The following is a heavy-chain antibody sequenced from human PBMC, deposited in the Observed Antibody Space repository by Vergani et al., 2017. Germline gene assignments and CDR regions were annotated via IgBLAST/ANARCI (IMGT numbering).Heavy chain of an antibody. CDR3: ARDGGFCSSTSCPWYYYGMDV. Sequence: QVQLVQSGSELKKPGASVKVSRKASGYTFTSYAMNWVRQAPGQGLEWLGWINTNTGKPTYAPGFTGRFVFSLDTSVSTAYLQISSLQAEDTAVYYCARDGGFCSSTSCPWYYYGMDVWGQGTTVTVSS. J-gene: IGHJ6*02. CDR1: GYTFTSYA. V-gene: IGHV7-4-1*02. D-gene: IGHD2-2*01. CDR2: INTNTGKP.